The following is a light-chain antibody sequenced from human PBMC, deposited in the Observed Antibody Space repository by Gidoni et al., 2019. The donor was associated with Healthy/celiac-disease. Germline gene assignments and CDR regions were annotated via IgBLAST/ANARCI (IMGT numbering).Light chain of an antibody. Sequence: SAPTPPASVSASPCHSFTISCTGTSSHVGGYNYVTWYQQHPGTAPKLMIYEVSNRHAGVSNRFSCSKSGNTASLTIAGLQAEDEDDYYCSSYTSSSTPVVFGGGTKLTVL. CDR3: SSYTSSSTPVV. CDR2: EVS. J-gene: IGLJ2*01. V-gene: IGLV2-14*01. CDR1: SSHVGGYNY.